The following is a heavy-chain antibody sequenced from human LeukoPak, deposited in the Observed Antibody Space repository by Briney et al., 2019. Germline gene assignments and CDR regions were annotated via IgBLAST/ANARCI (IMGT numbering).Heavy chain of an antibody. J-gene: IGHJ4*01. D-gene: IGHD3-22*01. V-gene: IGHV3-23*01. CDR1: GFTFSNYA. CDR3: AKGRSPYYSDTAGYNID. Sequence: GGSLRLSCAASGFTFSNYAMSWARQAPGKGLEWVSAISGSGGSTYYVDSLEGRFSISRDNSKNTLSLQMNSLRAEDTAVYFCAKGRSPYYSDTAGYNIDWGQGTLVTVPS. CDR2: ISGSGGST.